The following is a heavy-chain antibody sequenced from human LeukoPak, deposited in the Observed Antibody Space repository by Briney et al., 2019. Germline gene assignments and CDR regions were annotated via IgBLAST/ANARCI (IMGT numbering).Heavy chain of an antibody. V-gene: IGHV3-53*01. D-gene: IGHD3/OR15-3a*01. CDR3: ARDQFAFGLFDY. Sequence: PGGSLGLSCEVSGFTVTTTYMTWVRLAPGKGLEWVSVIYSGGSTYYADSVKGRFTISRDSSKNTLYLQMNSLRAEDTAVYYCARDQFAFGLFDYWGQGTLVTVSS. J-gene: IGHJ4*02. CDR2: IYSGGST. CDR1: GFTVTTTY.